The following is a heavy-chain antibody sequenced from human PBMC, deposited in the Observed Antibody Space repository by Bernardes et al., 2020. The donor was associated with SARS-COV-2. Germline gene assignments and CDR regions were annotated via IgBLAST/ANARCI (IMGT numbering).Heavy chain of an antibody. CDR2: IYYSGST. CDR1: GGSISSYY. Sequence: ETLSLTCTVSGGSISSYYWSWIRQPPGKGLEWIGYIYYSGSTNYNPSLKSRVTISVDTYKNQFSLKLSSVTAADTAVYYCARRGGRYCSSTSCYGGAFDIWGQGTMVTVSS. CDR3: ARRGGRYCSSTSCYGGAFDI. V-gene: IGHV4-59*08. J-gene: IGHJ3*02. D-gene: IGHD2-2*01.